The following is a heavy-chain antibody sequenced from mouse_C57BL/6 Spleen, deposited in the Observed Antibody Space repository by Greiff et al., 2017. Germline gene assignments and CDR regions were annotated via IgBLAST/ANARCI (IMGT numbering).Heavy chain of an antibody. Sequence: EVQLQQSGPELVKPGASVKISCKASGYTFTDYYMNWVKQSHGKSLEWIGDINPNNGGTSYNQKFKGKATLTVDTSSSTAYMQLSSLTSEDSAVYYCARAVDSSGYGFAYWGQETLVTVSA. CDR2: INPNNGGT. V-gene: IGHV1-26*01. CDR1: GYTFTDYY. CDR3: ARAVDSSGYGFAY. D-gene: IGHD3-2*02. J-gene: IGHJ3*01.